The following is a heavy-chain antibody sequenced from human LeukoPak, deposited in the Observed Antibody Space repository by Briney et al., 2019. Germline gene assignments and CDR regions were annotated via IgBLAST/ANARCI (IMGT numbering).Heavy chain of an antibody. J-gene: IGHJ4*02. Sequence: KPSETLSLTCTVSGGSISSYYWSWIRQPPGKGLEWIGYIYYSGSTNYNPSLKSRVTISVDTSKNQFSLKLSSVTAADTAVYYCASILTGYVDYWGQGTLVTVSS. CDR1: GGSISSYY. V-gene: IGHV4-59*01. CDR3: ASILTGYVDY. CDR2: IYYSGST. D-gene: IGHD3-9*01.